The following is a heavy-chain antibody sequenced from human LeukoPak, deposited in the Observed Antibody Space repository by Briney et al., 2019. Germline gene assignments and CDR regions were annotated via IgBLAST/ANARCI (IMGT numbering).Heavy chain of an antibody. V-gene: IGHV3-23*01. Sequence: PGGSLRLSCTDSGLTFSSNVMTWVRQAPAGKGLEWVSVITESGSNTYYADSVKGRFTISRDNSKNTLYLLMNSLRAEDTAVYYCARDSGYDYGDYWGQGTLVTVSS. CDR1: GLTFSSNV. CDR2: ITESGSNT. D-gene: IGHD5-12*01. CDR3: ARDSGYDYGDY. J-gene: IGHJ4*02.